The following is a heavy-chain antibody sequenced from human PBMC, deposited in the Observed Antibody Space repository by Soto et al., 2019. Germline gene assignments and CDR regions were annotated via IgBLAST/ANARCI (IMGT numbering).Heavy chain of an antibody. V-gene: IGHV1-18*04. CDR1: GYTFTSYG. Sequence: ASVKVSCKASGYTFTSYGISWVRQAPGQGLEWMGWISAYNGNTNYAQKLQGRVTMTTDTSTSTAYMELRSLRSDDTAVYYCARDQLAYCGGDCCFDIWGQGTMVTVSS. CDR3: ARDQLAYCGGDCCFDI. D-gene: IGHD2-21*02. CDR2: ISAYNGNT. J-gene: IGHJ3*02.